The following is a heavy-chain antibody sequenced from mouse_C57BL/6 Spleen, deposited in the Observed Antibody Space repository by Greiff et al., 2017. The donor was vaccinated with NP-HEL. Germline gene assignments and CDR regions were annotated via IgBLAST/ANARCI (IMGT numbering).Heavy chain of an antibody. CDR1: GFNIKDDY. D-gene: IGHD5-1*01. J-gene: IGHJ3*01. CDR3: TTDLPRAY. Sequence: EVKLQESGAELVRPGASVKLSCTASGFNIKDDYMHWVKQRPEQGLEWIGWIDPENGDTEYASKFQGKATITADTSSNTAYLQLSSLTSEDTAVYYCTTDLPRAYWGQGTLVTVSA. CDR2: IDPENGDT. V-gene: IGHV14-4*01.